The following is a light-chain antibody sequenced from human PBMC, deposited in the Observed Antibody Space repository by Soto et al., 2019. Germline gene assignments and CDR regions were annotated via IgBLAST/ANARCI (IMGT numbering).Light chain of an antibody. J-gene: IGKJ1*01. CDR3: LQTFTSPRT. CDR1: ESINKY. CDR2: LAT. V-gene: IGKV1-39*01. Sequence: DLPMTQSPSSLSSSVGDRVTITCRASESINKYLNWYQQKPGKAPKLLISLATTLQSGVPSRFSASGSGTTFILTIRSLQPEDFATYCCLQTFTSPRTFGQGTKVEIK.